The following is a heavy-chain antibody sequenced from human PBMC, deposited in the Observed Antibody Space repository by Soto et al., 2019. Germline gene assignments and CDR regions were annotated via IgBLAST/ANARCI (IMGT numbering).Heavy chain of an antibody. J-gene: IGHJ4*02. CDR3: ARRDCGYDLLTDF. D-gene: IGHD5-12*01. Sequence: EVQLLESGGGLVQPGGSLRLSCAASGFTFSSYAMSWVRQAPGKGLEWVSSISGSGSSTYYAHSVKGRFAFSRDNSKNTLYLQMNGLRAEDTAIYYCARRDCGYDLLTDFWGQGTLVTVSS. CDR1: GFTFSSYA. CDR2: ISGSGSST. V-gene: IGHV3-23*01.